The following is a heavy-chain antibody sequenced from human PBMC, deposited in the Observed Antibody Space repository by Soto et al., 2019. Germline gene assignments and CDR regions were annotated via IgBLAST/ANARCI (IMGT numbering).Heavy chain of an antibody. V-gene: IGHV4-39*01. CDR3: ARLGKVGGAYYFGFDA. CDR1: GTSIPSTTID. CDR2: IYSSGTT. J-gene: IGHJ4*02. Sequence: SETLALAGTRAGTSIPSTTIDCLGLGGHRMKRSESLGSIYSSGTTYYNPYLKSRVTISVDTSKNQLSLNRNSVTAADTAVYDCARLGKVGGAYYFGFDAWGQETLVTVS. D-gene: IGHD3-22*01.